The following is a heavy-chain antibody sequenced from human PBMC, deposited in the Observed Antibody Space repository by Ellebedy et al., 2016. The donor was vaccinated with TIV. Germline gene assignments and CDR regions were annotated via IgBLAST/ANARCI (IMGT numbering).Heavy chain of an antibody. CDR3: VRSEGYAMDV. J-gene: IGHJ6*02. V-gene: IGHV4-59*01. CDR1: GGSISTYY. CDR2: IYYSGST. Sequence: GSLRLSXTVSGGSISTYYWSWIRQPPGKGLEWIGYIYYSGSTNYNPSLKSRVTISVDMSKNQFSLKLSSVTAADSAVYYCVRSEGYAMDVWGQGTTVTVSS.